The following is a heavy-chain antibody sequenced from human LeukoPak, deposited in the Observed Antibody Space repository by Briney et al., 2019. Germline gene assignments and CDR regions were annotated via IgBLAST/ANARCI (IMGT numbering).Heavy chain of an antibody. J-gene: IGHJ4*02. CDR1: GFTFSSYA. CDR3: ARDYHGSGSYSR. V-gene: IGHV3-74*01. CDR2: INSDGSST. Sequence: GGSLRLSCAASGFTFSSYAMSWVRQAPGKGLVWVSRINSDGSSTSYADSVKGRFTISRDNAKNTLYLQMNSLRAEDTAVYYCARDYHGSGSYSRWGQGTLVTVSS. D-gene: IGHD3-10*01.